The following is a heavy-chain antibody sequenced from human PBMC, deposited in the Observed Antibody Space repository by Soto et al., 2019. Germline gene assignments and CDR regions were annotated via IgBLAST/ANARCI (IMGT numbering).Heavy chain of an antibody. V-gene: IGHV3-23*01. D-gene: IGHD3-10*01. Sequence: EVQLLESGGGLVQPGGSLRLSCVASGFTFKNFAMTWVRQAPGKGMEWVSAIGGSGSSANYADSVKGRFTVSRDDSKSTLYLQMRGLRVDDTALYYCAKDAVAYNGEWDWFDLWGQGTLVTVSS. CDR1: GFTFKNFA. CDR3: AKDAVAYNGEWDWFDL. CDR2: IGGSGSSA. J-gene: IGHJ5*02.